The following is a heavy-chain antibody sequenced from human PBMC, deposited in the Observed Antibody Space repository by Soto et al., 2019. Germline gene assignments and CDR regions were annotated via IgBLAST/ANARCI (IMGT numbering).Heavy chain of an antibody. D-gene: IGHD3-10*01. CDR1: GASISSSNW. CDR3: ARRWGEGRVDY. J-gene: IGHJ4*02. CDR2: IYHSGTT. Sequence: QVQLQESGPGLVKPSGTLSLTCAVSGASISSSNWWSWVRQPPGKGLEWIGEIYHSGTTNYNPSLQSRVPISVDQSRNQFSLKLSSVTAADTAVYYCARRWGEGRVDYWGQGTLVTVSS. V-gene: IGHV4-4*02.